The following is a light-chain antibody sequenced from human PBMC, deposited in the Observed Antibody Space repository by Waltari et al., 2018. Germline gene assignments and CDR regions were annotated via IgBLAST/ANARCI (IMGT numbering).Light chain of an antibody. Sequence: EIVLTQSPGPLSLSPGEEATPSCRASQSVSRSLAWYQQKPGQAPRLLIYDASTRATGIPDRFSGSGSGTDFSLTISRLEPEDFAVYYCQEYVSLPATFGQGTTVEIK. V-gene: IGKV3-20*01. J-gene: IGKJ1*01. CDR1: QSVSRS. CDR3: QEYVSLPAT. CDR2: DAS.